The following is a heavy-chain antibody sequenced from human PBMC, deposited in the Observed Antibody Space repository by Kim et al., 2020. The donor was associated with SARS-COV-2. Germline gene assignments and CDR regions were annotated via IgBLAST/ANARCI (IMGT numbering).Heavy chain of an antibody. V-gene: IGHV3-33*01. CDR3: ARGVAAPGSFVGDTHWLDA. CDR2: IWFSGTNR. Sequence: GGSLRLSCGASGFTFSSHGMHWVRQAPGKGLEWIALIWFSGTNRYYAQSVKGRFTISRDNGKKTLYLHMTSLRAEDTAVYYCARGVAAPGSFVGDTHWLDAWGRGTQVTVSS. CDR1: GFTFSSHG. J-gene: IGHJ5*02. D-gene: IGHD6-13*01.